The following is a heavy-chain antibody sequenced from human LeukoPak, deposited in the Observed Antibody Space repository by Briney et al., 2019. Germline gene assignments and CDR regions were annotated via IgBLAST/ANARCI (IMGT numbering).Heavy chain of an antibody. CDR1: GFTFSSFG. Sequence: PGRSLTLSCAASGFTFSSFGMHWVRQAPGKGLEWVAVIWYDASNKYYADSVKGRFTISRDNSKNTLFLQMNSLRDDDTAVYYCAKKRDDYFFDHWGQGTLVTVSS. CDR2: IWYDASNK. V-gene: IGHV3-33*06. D-gene: IGHD2/OR15-2a*01. CDR3: AKKRDDYFFDH. J-gene: IGHJ4*02.